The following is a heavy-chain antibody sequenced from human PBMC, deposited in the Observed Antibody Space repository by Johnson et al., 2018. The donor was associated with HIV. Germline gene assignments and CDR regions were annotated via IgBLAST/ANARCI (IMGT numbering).Heavy chain of an antibody. CDR3: ARQMFVGYHAFDI. Sequence: VQLVESGGGLVQPGGSLGLSCAASGFTFSSYAMHWVRQAPGKGLEWVAVISGSVGSTHYADSVKGRFTISRDNAQNSLFLQMSSLRAEDTAVYYCARQMFVGYHAFDIWGQGTMVTVSS. V-gene: IGHV3-48*04. D-gene: IGHD3-16*01. CDR2: ISGSVGST. J-gene: IGHJ3*02. CDR1: GFTFSSYA.